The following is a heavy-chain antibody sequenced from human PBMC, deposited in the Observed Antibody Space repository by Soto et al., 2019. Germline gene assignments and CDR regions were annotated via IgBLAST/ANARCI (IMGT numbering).Heavy chain of an antibody. CDR3: ARTDRVGYYPYF. CDR1: GGSINSYY. J-gene: IGHJ4*01. D-gene: IGHD2-2*03. CDR2: IYGPGTT. Sequence: SETLSLTCTVSGGSINSYYWSWIRQPPGKGLEWIGYIYGPGTTNYSTSLKSRVAMSVDTSKNQFSLKVKYVTAADSAVYFCARTDRVGYYPYF. V-gene: IGHV4-59*08.